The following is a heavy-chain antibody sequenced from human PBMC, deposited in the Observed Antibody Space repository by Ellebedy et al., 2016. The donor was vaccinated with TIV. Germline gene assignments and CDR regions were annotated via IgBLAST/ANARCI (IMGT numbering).Heavy chain of an antibody. V-gene: IGHV1-8*01. CDR1: GYTFTSYD. Sequence: ASVKVSCXASGYTFTSYDINWVRQATGQGLEWVGWMNPNSGNTGYPQKFQGRVTMTRNTSISIAYMELRSLRSEDTAVYYCARADWNDADFDYWGQGTLVAVSS. CDR2: MNPNSGNT. CDR3: ARADWNDADFDY. D-gene: IGHD1-1*01. J-gene: IGHJ4*02.